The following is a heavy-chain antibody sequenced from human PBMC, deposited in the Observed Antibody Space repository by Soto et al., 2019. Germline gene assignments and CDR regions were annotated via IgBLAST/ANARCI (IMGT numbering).Heavy chain of an antibody. J-gene: IGHJ4*02. D-gene: IGHD3-10*01. CDR1: GFTFSSYA. Sequence: GGSLRLSCAASGFTFSSYAMHWVRQAPGKGLEWVAVISYDGSNKYYADSVKGQFTISRDNSKNTLYLQMNSLRAEDTAVYYCARVSPHMVRGVIITYYFDYWGQGTLVTVSS. V-gene: IGHV3-30-3*01. CDR3: ARVSPHMVRGVIITYYFDY. CDR2: ISYDGSNK.